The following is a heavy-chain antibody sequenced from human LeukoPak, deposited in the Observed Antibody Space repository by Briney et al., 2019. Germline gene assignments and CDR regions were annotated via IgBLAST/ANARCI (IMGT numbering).Heavy chain of an antibody. Sequence: PSETLSLTCAVYGGSFSGYYWSWIRQPPGKGLEWIGEINHSGSTNYNPSLKSRVTISVDTSKNQFSLKLSSVTAADTAVYYCLSRGPQRDYWGQGTLVTVSS. CDR2: INHSGST. CDR3: LSRGPQRDY. J-gene: IGHJ4*02. D-gene: IGHD5-24*01. CDR1: GGSFSGYY. V-gene: IGHV4-34*01.